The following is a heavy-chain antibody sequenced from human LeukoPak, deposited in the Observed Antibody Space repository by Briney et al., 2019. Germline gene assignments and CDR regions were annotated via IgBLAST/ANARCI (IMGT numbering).Heavy chain of an antibody. CDR2: INPNTGGT. CDR3: ARVHATGYFSLDLGY. V-gene: IGHV1-2*02. Sequence: ASVKVSCKASGYTFTGYFMHWVRQAPGQGLDWMGWINPNTGGTKYAQKFQGRVTMTRDTPIGTAYMELSTVTSDDTAVYFCARVHATGYFSLDLGYWGQGTLVTVSS. J-gene: IGHJ4*02. D-gene: IGHD3-9*01. CDR1: GYTFTGYF.